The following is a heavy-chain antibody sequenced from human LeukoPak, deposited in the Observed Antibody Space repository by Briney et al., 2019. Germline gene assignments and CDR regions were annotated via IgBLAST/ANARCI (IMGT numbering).Heavy chain of an antibody. Sequence: GGSLRLSYAASGFTFSSYAMSWVRQAPGKGLEWVSAISGSGGSTYYADSVKGRFTISRDNSKNTLYLQMNSLRAEDTAVYYCAKASYQGYYFDYWGQGTLVTVSS. J-gene: IGHJ4*02. D-gene: IGHD1-26*01. CDR3: AKASYQGYYFDY. CDR2: ISGSGGST. CDR1: GFTFSSYA. V-gene: IGHV3-23*01.